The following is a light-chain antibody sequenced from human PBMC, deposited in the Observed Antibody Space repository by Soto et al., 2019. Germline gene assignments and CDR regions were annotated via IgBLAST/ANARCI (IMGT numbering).Light chain of an antibody. CDR1: QNIRTY. Sequence: DIQMTQSPSSLSASVGDRVTITCRARQNIRTYINWYQQKSGRAPNLLIFDASRLQSGVPARFSGTVSGTDFTLTLTLLQPEDFADVYCHQTSTTLWTFGQRTQV. J-gene: IGKJ1*01. CDR3: HQTSTTLWT. V-gene: IGKV1-39*01. CDR2: DAS.